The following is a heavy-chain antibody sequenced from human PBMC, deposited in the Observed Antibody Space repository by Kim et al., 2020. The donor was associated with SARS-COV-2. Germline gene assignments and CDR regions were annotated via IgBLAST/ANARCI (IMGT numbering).Heavy chain of an antibody. V-gene: IGHV3-48*03. CDR2: ISSTGSNI. Sequence: GGSLRLSCEASEFNIKNFEMNWVRQAPGKGLEWLSYISSTGSNIFYADSVKGRFTISRDNAKNSLFLQMNSLRAEDTAIYFCARGRHAYIGEKYYYMDVWGKENTVTVSS. CDR1: EFNIKNFE. CDR3: ARGRHAYIGEKYYYMDV. J-gene: IGHJ6*03. D-gene: IGHD3-10*01.